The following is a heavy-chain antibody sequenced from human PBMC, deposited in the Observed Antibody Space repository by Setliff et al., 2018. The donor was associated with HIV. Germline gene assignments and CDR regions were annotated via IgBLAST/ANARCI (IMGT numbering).Heavy chain of an antibody. V-gene: IGHV4-4*02. CDR3: ARSSYCSGGSCSTFAY. J-gene: IGHJ4*02. CDR2: IHHSGRT. D-gene: IGHD2-15*01. CDR1: GGSIGSSDW. Sequence: SETLSLTCAVSGGSIGSSDWWTWVRQPPGRGLEWIGEIHHSGRTNYNPSLKSRVTISVDQSENQFSLRLSSVTAADAAVYYCARSSYCSGGSCSTFAYWGQGTLVTVSS.